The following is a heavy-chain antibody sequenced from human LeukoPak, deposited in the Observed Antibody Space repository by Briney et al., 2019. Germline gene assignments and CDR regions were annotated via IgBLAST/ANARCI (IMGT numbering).Heavy chain of an antibody. V-gene: IGHV3-23*01. CDR2: ITGSGDTT. CDR1: GFIFRDYA. J-gene: IGHJ4*02. Sequence: GASLRLSCAASGFIFRDYAMSWVRQAPGKGLEWVSAITGSGDTTYYADSVKGRFTISRDNSKNTLYVEMNTLRAEDTAVYYCAKWGDYDILTGYYVSDFWGQGTLVTVSS. D-gene: IGHD3-9*01. CDR3: AKWGDYDILTGYYVSDF.